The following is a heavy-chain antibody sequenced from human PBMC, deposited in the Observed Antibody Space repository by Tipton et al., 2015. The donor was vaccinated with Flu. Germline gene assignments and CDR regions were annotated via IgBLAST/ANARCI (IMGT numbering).Heavy chain of an antibody. V-gene: IGHV3-23*01. Sequence: GSLRLSCAASGFTFSIYAMSWVRRAPGKGLEWVSSISGTGDSPYYADSVKGRFTVSRDNSRNTLYLQMRSLRADDTAVYHCAKGRPGEAWSGYYKLFDNWGQGTLVTVSS. D-gene: IGHD3-3*01. J-gene: IGHJ4*02. CDR1: GFTFSIYA. CDR3: AKGRPGEAWSGYYKLFDN. CDR2: ISGTGDSP.